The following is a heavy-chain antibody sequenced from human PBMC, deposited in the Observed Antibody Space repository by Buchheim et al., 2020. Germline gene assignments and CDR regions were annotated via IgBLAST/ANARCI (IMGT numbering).Heavy chain of an antibody. CDR1: GFTFSSYE. J-gene: IGHJ4*02. D-gene: IGHD1-26*01. V-gene: IGHV3-48*03. CDR2: ISSGSTI. CDR3: ARETSPGATVDY. Sequence: EVQLVESGGGLVQPGGSLRLSCAASGFTFSSYEMNWVRQAPGKGLEWVSYISSGSTIYYADSVKGRFTISRDNAKNSLYLQMNSLRAEDTAVYYCARETSPGATVDYWGQGTL.